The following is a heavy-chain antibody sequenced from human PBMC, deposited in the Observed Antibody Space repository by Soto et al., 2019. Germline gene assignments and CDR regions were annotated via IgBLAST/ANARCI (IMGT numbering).Heavy chain of an antibody. CDR3: ARRPGDCSSTSCRYYYYGMDV. D-gene: IGHD2-2*03. CDR2: IIPIFGTA. V-gene: IGHV1-69*06. Sequence: QVQLVQSGAEVKKPGSSVKVSCKASGGTFSSYAISWVRQAPGQGLEWMGGIIPIFGTANYAQKFQGRVTITADKSTRTAYMELSSLRSEDTAVYYCARRPGDCSSTSCRYYYYGMDVWGQGTTVTVSS. CDR1: GGTFSSYA. J-gene: IGHJ6*02.